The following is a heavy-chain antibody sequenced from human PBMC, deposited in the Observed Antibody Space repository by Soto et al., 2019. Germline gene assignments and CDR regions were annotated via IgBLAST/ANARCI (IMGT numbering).Heavy chain of an antibody. J-gene: IGHJ4*02. Sequence: QVQLVESGGGVVQPGRSLRLSCAASGFTFSSYGMHWVRQAPGKGLEWVALISYDGSDKYYADSVKGRFTISRDNSKITLYLQMNSLRVEDTAVYYCGAGQYFSDYWGQGTLVTVSS. CDR1: GFTFSSYG. V-gene: IGHV3-30*03. D-gene: IGHD6-13*01. CDR3: GAGQYFSDY. CDR2: ISYDGSDK.